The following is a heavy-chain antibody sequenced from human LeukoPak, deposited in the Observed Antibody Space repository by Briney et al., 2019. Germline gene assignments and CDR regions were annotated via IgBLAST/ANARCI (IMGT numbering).Heavy chain of an antibody. CDR1: GFTFSSYS. Sequence: GGSLRLSCAASGFTFSSYSMNWVRQAPGKGLEWVSSISSSSSYIYYADSVKGRFTISRDNAKNSLYLQMNSLSAEDTAVYYCARGDYSSSFYYYYGMDVWGKGTTVTVSS. CDR2: ISSSSSYI. V-gene: IGHV3-21*01. D-gene: IGHD6-13*01. CDR3: ARGDYSSSFYYYYGMDV. J-gene: IGHJ6*04.